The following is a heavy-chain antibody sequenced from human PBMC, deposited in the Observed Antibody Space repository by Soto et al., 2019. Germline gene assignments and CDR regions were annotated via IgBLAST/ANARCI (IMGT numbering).Heavy chain of an antibody. Sequence: EVQLVESGGGSVQPGRSLRLSCAASGFSFDDYGMHWVRQGPGKGLEWVSGISWNSGDIYYADSVKGRFTISRDNAKRSLYLQVNSLRTEDTALYYCAKDNDLDRDGPVDYWGQGILVTVSS. CDR1: GFSFDDYG. J-gene: IGHJ4*02. CDR2: ISWNSGDI. CDR3: AKDNDLDRDGPVDY. D-gene: IGHD2-2*03. V-gene: IGHV3-9*01.